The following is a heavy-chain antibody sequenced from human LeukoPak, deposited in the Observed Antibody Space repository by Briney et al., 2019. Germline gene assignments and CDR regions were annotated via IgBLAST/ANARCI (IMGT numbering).Heavy chain of an antibody. J-gene: IGHJ6*03. CDR1: GGSISSSSYY. CDR2: IYYSGST. CDR3: ASWNYDYYYYYVDV. D-gene: IGHD1-7*01. V-gene: IGHV4-39*07. Sequence: PSETLSLTCTVSGGSISSSSYYWGWIRQPPGKGLEWIGSIYYSGSTYYNPSLKSRVTISVDTSKNQFSLKLSSVTAADTAVYYCASWNYDYYYYYVDVWGKGTTVTVSS.